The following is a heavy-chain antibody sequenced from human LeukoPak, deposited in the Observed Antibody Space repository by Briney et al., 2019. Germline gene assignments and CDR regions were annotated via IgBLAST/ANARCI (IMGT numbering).Heavy chain of an antibody. Sequence: GGSLRLSCAASGFTFSNYGLHWVRQAPGKGLEWVALISTDGTNKNYADSVKGRFTISRDNSKNTLYLQMNSLRAEDTAVYYCVRGSLASGVVVYYYYYLDVWGKGTTVTVSS. J-gene: IGHJ6*03. CDR3: VRGSLASGVVVYYYYYLDV. CDR1: GFTFSNYG. D-gene: IGHD3-3*01. V-gene: IGHV3-30*03. CDR2: ISTDGTNK.